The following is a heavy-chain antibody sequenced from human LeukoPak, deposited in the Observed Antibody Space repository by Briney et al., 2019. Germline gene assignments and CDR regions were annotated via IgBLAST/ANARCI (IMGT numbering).Heavy chain of an antibody. J-gene: IGHJ5*02. CDR1: GGSISSSSYC. V-gene: IGHV4-39*01. D-gene: IGHD3-16*01. Sequence: RSSETLSLTCTVSGGSISSSSYCWGWIRQPPGKGLEWIGSIYYSGSTYYNPSLKSRITKRVKTTKNQFSLKLSSVTAADTAVYYCARHPPVHKGEDWFDPWGQGTLVTVSS. CDR2: IYYSGST. CDR3: ARHPPVHKGEDWFDP.